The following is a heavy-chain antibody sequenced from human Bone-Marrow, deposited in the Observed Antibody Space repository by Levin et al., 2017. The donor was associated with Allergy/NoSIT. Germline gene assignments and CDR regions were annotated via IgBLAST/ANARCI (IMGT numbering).Heavy chain of an antibody. J-gene: IGHJ4*02. D-gene: IGHD6-19*01. Sequence: GESLKISCAASGFTFSHYYMSWVRQAPGKALEWVANIHQVGNEKYYVDSVKGRFTISRDNAENSMFLQMGSLRPEDTAVYYCGRALYSTGSPLDYWGQGTLVTVSS. CDR3: GRALYSTGSPLDY. V-gene: IGHV3-7*01. CDR1: GFTFSHYY. CDR2: IHQVGNEK.